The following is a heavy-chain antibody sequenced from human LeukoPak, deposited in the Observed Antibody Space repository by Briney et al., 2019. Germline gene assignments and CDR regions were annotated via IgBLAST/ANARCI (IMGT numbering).Heavy chain of an antibody. V-gene: IGHV1-24*01. CDR3: ATDRGGYSSSSSYFDY. J-gene: IGHJ4*02. CDR1: GYTFTGYY. CDR2: FDPEDGET. D-gene: IGHD6-6*01. Sequence: ASVKVSCKASGYTFTGYYMHWVQQAPGKGLEWMGGFDPEDGETIYAQKFQGRVTMTEDTSTDTAYMELSSLRSEDTAVYYCATDRGGYSSSSSYFDYWGQGTLVTVSS.